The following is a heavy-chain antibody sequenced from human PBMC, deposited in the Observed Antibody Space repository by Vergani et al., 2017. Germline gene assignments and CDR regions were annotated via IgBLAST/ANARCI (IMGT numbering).Heavy chain of an antibody. CDR1: GFTVSSSY. Sequence: EVQLVETGGGLIQPGGSLRLSCAASGFTVSSSYMSWVRQAPGKGLEWVSVIYSGGSTYYADSVKGRFTISRDNSKNTLYLQMNSLRAEDTAVYYCARGGHYDFWSGYRDYYYYYMDVWGKGTTVTVSS. V-gene: IGHV3-53*02. CDR2: IYSGGST. D-gene: IGHD3-3*01. J-gene: IGHJ6*03. CDR3: ARGGHYDFWSGYRDYYYYYMDV.